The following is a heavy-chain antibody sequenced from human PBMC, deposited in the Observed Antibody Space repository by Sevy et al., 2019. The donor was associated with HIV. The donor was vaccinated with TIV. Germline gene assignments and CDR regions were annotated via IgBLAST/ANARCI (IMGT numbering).Heavy chain of an antibody. CDR3: AKGRNVVTAGYYFDY. CDR2: ITYDGSKQ. D-gene: IGHD2-21*02. V-gene: IGHV3-30*18. CDR1: GFTFSSYG. Sequence: GGSLRLSCAASGFTFSSYGVHWVRQAPGKGLEWVAVITYDGSKQYYTASVKGRFTISRDNSRNTLYLQMNSLRPEDTAVYYCAKGRNVVTAGYYFDYWGQGTLVTVSS. J-gene: IGHJ4*02.